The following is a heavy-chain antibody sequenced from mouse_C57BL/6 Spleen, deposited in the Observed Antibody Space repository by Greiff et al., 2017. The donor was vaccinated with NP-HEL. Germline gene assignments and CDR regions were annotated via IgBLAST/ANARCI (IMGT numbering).Heavy chain of an antibody. V-gene: IGHV5-16*01. CDR1: GFTFSDYY. Sequence: EVKLMESEGGLVQPGSSMKLSCTASGFTFSDYYMAWVRQVPEKGLEWVANINYDGSSTYYLDSLKSRFIISRDNAKNILYLQMSSLKSEDTATYYCARDRGLDDYDVGFAYWGQGTLVTVSA. CDR2: INYDGSST. D-gene: IGHD2-4*01. J-gene: IGHJ3*01. CDR3: ARDRGLDDYDVGFAY.